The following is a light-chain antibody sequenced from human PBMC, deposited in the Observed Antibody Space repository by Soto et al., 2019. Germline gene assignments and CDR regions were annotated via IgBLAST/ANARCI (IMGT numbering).Light chain of an antibody. CDR1: QSVSSY. CDR2: DAS. CDR3: QQRSTLT. V-gene: IGKV3-11*01. J-gene: IGKJ1*01. Sequence: EIVLTQSPATLSLSPGERATLSCRASQSVSSYLAWYQQKPGQAPRLLIYDASNRATGIPARFSGSGSGTDFTLTISSLEPEDFAVYYCQQRSTLTFGQGTKV.